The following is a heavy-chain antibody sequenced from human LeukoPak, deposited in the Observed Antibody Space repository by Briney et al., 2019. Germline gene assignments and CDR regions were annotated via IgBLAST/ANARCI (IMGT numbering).Heavy chain of an antibody. CDR2: INPSGGST. Sequence: ASLKVSCKAFGYTFTSYYMHWVRQAPGQGLEWMGIINPSGGSTNYAQKFQGRVTMTRDMSTSTVYMELTSLRSEDTAVNYCGRGWLVRSANLDYWGQGTLVTVSS. D-gene: IGHD5-12*01. V-gene: IGHV1-46*01. CDR1: GYTFTSYY. CDR3: GRGWLVRSANLDY. J-gene: IGHJ4*02.